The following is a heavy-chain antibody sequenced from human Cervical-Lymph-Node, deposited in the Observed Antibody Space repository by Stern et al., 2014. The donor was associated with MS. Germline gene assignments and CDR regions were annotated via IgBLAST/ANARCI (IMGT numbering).Heavy chain of an antibody. CDR1: GFTVSSNY. Sequence: EVQLVESGGGLVQPGGSLRLSCAASGFTVSSNYMSWVRQAPGKGLEWVSVIYSGGSTYYADSVKGRFTISRDNSKNTLYLQMNSLRAEDTAVYYCARAPPTTIFGVVITYYFDYWGQGTLVTVSS. CDR3: ARAPPTTIFGVVITYYFDY. J-gene: IGHJ4*02. V-gene: IGHV3-66*02. D-gene: IGHD3-3*01. CDR2: IYSGGST.